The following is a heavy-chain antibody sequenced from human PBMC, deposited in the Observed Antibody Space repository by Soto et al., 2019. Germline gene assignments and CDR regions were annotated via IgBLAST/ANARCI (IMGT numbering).Heavy chain of an antibody. V-gene: IGHV1-24*01. CDR2: FDPEDGET. CDR3: ATAKIVAEENYYMDV. D-gene: IGHD5-12*01. CDR1: GYTLTELS. J-gene: IGHJ6*03. Sequence: ASVKVSCKVSGYTLTELSMHWVRQAPGKGLEWMGGFDPEDGETIYAQKFQGRVTMTEDTSTDTAYMELSSLRSEDTAVYYCATAKIVAEENYYMDVWGKGTTVTVSS.